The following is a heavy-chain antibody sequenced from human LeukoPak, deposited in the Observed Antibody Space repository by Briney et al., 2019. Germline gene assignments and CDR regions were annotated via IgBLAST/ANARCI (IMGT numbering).Heavy chain of an antibody. D-gene: IGHD6-19*01. V-gene: IGHV3-23*01. J-gene: IGHJ4*02. CDR2: ISGSGDST. CDR1: GFTLRSYV. Sequence: PGGSLRLSCVASGFTLRSYVMNWVRQTPGKGLEWVSSISGSGDSTFYADSVKGRFTISRDNAKNSLYLQMNSLRAEDTALYYCARAYSSGWYNLGLFDYWGQGTLVTVSS. CDR3: ARAYSSGWYNLGLFDY.